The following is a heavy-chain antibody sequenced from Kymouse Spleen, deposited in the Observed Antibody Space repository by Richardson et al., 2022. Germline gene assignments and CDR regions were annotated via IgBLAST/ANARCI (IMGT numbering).Heavy chain of an antibody. Sequence: EVQLVESGGGLVQPGRSLRLSCAASGFTFDDYAMHWVRQAPGKGLEWVSGISWNSGSIGYADSVKGRFTISRDNAKNSLYLQMNSLRAEDTALYYCAKDSGYAFDYWGQGTLVTVSS. CDR1: GFTFDDYA. CDR3: AKDSGYAFDY. V-gene: IGHV3-9*01. D-gene: IGHD5-12*01. J-gene: IGHJ4*02. CDR2: ISWNSGSI.